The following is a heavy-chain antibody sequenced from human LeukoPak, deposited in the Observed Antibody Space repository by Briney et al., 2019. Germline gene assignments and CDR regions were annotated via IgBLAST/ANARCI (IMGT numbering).Heavy chain of an antibody. D-gene: IGHD6-6*01. CDR1: GGSFSGYY. Sequence: SETLSLTCAVYGGSFSGYYWSWIRQPPGKGLEWIGEIDHSGSTNYNPSLKSRVTISVDTSKNQFSLKLSSVTAADTAVYYCARGVPGSDWGQGTLVTVSS. CDR2: IDHSGST. V-gene: IGHV4-34*01. J-gene: IGHJ4*02. CDR3: ARGVPGSD.